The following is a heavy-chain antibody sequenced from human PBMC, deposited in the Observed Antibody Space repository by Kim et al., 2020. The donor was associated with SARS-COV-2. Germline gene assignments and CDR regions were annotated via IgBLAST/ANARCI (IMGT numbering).Heavy chain of an antibody. V-gene: IGHV7-4-1*02. D-gene: IGHD1-26*01. CDR2: INTNTGNP. Sequence: ASVKVSCKASGYAFSVFGLNWVRQAPGQGLEWMGWINTNTGNPTYAQAFTGRFVFXLDTSVSTAYLXISGLKAEDTAVYYCARDWEXVKGPDALDIWGQGXXVTVSS. J-gene: IGHJ3*02. CDR1: GYAFSVFG. CDR3: ARDWEXVKGPDALDI.